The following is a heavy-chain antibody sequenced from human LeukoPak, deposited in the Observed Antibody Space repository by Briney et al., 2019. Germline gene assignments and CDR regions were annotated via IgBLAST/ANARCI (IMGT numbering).Heavy chain of an antibody. CDR2: IRSKAYGGTA. J-gene: IGHJ4*02. Sequence: GRSLRLSCTVSGFTFGDYAMSWVRQAPGKGLEWVGFIRSKAYGGTAEYAASVKGRFTISRYDSKSIAYLQMNSLKTEDTAVYYCTRAYYYGSGSYYKDYFDYWGQGTLVTVSS. V-gene: IGHV3-49*04. CDR3: TRAYYYGSGSYYKDYFDY. CDR1: GFTFGDYA. D-gene: IGHD3-10*01.